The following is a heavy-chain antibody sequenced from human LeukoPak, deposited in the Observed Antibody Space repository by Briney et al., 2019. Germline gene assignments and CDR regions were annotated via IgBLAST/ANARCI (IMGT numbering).Heavy chain of an antibody. CDR3: AIVVVPAAQTGYAFDT. Sequence: GGSLRLSCAASGFTFSSYGMHWVRQAPGKGLEWVAFIRYDGSNKYYADSVKGRFTISRDNSKNTLYLQMNSLRAEDTAVYYCAIVVVPAAQTGYAFDTWGQGTMVTVSS. V-gene: IGHV3-30*02. J-gene: IGHJ3*02. CDR2: IRYDGSNK. CDR1: GFTFSSYG. D-gene: IGHD2-2*01.